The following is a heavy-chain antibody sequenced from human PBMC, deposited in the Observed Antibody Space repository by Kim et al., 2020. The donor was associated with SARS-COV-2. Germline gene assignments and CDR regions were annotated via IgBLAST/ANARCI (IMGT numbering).Heavy chain of an antibody. J-gene: IGHJ4*02. Sequence: GGSLRLSCAASGFTFDDYGMSWVRQAPGKGLEWVSGFNRNSDSTGYADSVKGRFTISRDNAKNSLFLQMNSPRAEDTALYHCVRGYAGGPFDLWGQGTLVTVSS. CDR2: FNRNSDST. CDR1: GFTFDDYG. D-gene: IGHD3-16*01. V-gene: IGHV3-20*01. CDR3: VRGYAGGPFDL.